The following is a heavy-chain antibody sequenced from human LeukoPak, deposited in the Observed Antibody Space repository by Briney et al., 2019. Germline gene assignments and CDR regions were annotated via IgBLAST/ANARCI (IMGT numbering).Heavy chain of an antibody. CDR3: AKDIVLMVYAIFYYYYMDV. Sequence: GRSLRLSCAASGFTFSSYGMHWVRQAPGKGLEWVAVIWYDGSNKYYADSVKGRFTISRDNSKNTLYLQMNSLRAEDTAVYYCAKDIVLMVYAIFYYYYMDVRGKGTTVTVSS. CDR2: IWYDGSNK. CDR1: GFTFSSYG. V-gene: IGHV3-33*06. J-gene: IGHJ6*03. D-gene: IGHD2-8*01.